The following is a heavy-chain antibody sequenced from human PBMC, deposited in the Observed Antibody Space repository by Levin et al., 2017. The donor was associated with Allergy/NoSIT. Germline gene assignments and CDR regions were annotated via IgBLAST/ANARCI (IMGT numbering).Heavy chain of an antibody. CDR3: VKDESYDFWSGHPDY. D-gene: IGHD3-3*01. CDR1: GFTFSSYA. V-gene: IGHV3-64D*06. J-gene: IGHJ4*02. CDR2: ISSNGGST. Sequence: PGGSLRLSCSASGFTFSSYAMHWVRQAPGKGLEYVSAISSNGGSTYYADSVKGRFTISRDNSKNTLYLQMSSLRAEDTAVYYCVKDESYDFWSGHPDYWGQGTLVTVSS.